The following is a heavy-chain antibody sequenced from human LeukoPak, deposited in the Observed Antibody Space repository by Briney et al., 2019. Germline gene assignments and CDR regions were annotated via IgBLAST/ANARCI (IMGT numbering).Heavy chain of an antibody. CDR1: GFTFSSYS. CDR3: ARDPRGYSSGWYEV. D-gene: IGHD6-19*01. J-gene: IGHJ4*02. CDR2: ISSSSSTI. Sequence: GGSLRLSCAASGFTFSSYSMNWVRQAPGKGLEWVSYISSSSSTIYYADSVKGRFTISRDNAKNSLYLQMNSLRAEDTAVYYCARDPRGYSSGWYEVWGQGTLVTVSS. V-gene: IGHV3-48*01.